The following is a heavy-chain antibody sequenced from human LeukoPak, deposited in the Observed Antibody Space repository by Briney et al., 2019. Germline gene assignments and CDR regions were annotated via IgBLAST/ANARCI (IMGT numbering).Heavy chain of an antibody. CDR2: IYYSGST. Sequence: SETLSLTCTVSGGSLSNYYWSWIRQYPGQGLEWIGYIYYSGSTTYNPSLKSRVTISVDTSKNQFSLKLTPVTAADTAVYYCARAGGHRFDPWGQGILVTVSS. CDR3: ARAGGHRFDP. D-gene: IGHD3-10*01. J-gene: IGHJ5*02. CDR1: GGSLSNYY. V-gene: IGHV4-59*01.